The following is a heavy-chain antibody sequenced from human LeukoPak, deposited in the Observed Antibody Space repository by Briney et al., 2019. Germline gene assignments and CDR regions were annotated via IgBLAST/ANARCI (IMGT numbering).Heavy chain of an antibody. Sequence: ASVKVSCKASGYTFTSYYMHWVRQAPGQGLEWMGIINPSSGSTSYAQKFQGRVTMTRDTSTSTVYMELSSLRSEDTAVYYCAREEQWLVHDYWGQGTLVTVSS. J-gene: IGHJ4*02. V-gene: IGHV1-46*01. D-gene: IGHD6-19*01. CDR2: INPSSGST. CDR1: GYTFTSYY. CDR3: AREEQWLVHDY.